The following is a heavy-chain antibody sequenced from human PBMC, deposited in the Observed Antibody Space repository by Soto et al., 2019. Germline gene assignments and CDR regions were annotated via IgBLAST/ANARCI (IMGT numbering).Heavy chain of an antibody. CDR3: ARTIGAGGLDI. D-gene: IGHD2-8*02. Sequence: ISGKRRVYDVTSSWRTPYRQIPRKGLEWMGRIDTSASYTNYSPSFQGHVTIAADKSISTAYLQWSSLKASDIVMYYCARTIGAGGLDIWGQGIMVTVSS. CDR2: IDTSASYT. V-gene: IGHV5-10-1*01. CDR1: VYDVTSSW. J-gene: IGHJ3*02.